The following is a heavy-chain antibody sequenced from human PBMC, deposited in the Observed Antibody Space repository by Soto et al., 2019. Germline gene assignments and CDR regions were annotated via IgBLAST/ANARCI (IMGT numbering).Heavy chain of an antibody. D-gene: IGHD5-12*01. Sequence: SVKVSCKASGGTFSSYAISWVRQAPGQGLEWMGGIIPIFGTANYAQKFQGRVTITADESTGTAYMELSSLRSEDTAVYYCARGTDGYNRYYFDYWGQGTLVTVSS. V-gene: IGHV1-69*13. CDR3: ARGTDGYNRYYFDY. CDR2: IIPIFGTA. CDR1: GGTFSSYA. J-gene: IGHJ4*02.